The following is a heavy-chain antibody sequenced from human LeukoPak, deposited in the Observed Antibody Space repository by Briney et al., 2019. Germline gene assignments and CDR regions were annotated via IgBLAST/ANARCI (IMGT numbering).Heavy chain of an antibody. D-gene: IGHD3-22*01. V-gene: IGHV4-39*07. CDR1: GGSISSSSYY. J-gene: IGHJ3*02. CDR3: ARDRDTYYYDSSGSDDAFDI. CDR2: IYTSGST. Sequence: SETLSLTCTVSGGSISSSSYYWGWIRQPPGKGLEWIGRIYTSGSTNYNPSLKSRVTMSVDTSKNQFSLKLSSVTAADTAVYYCARDRDTYYYDSSGSDDAFDIWGQGTMVTVSS.